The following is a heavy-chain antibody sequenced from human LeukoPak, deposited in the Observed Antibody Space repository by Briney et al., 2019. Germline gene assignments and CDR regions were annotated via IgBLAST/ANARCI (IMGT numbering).Heavy chain of an antibody. J-gene: IGHJ4*02. Sequence: SETLSLTCTVSGGTISSYYWSWVRQPPGKGLEWVGYIYHSGNTNYNPSLKSRVTIAVDTSKNQFSLRLSSVTAADTAMYYCARETPESLFDYWGQGIQVTVSS. V-gene: IGHV4-59*01. CDR2: IYHSGNT. D-gene: IGHD1-14*01. CDR1: GGTISSYY. CDR3: ARETPESLFDY.